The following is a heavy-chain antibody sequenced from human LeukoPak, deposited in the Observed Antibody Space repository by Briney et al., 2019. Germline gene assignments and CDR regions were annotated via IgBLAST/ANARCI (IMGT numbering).Heavy chain of an antibody. CDR3: ARDHGGNAYDY. CDR1: GFTFSSYG. CDR2: ISHDGSNK. D-gene: IGHD4-23*01. V-gene: IGHV3-30*03. Sequence: PGGSLRLSCAASGFTFSSYGMHWVRQAPGKGLEWVAVISHDGSNKYYADSVKGRFTISRDNSKNTLYLQMNSLRAEDTAVYYCARDHGGNAYDYWGQGTLVTVSS. J-gene: IGHJ4*02.